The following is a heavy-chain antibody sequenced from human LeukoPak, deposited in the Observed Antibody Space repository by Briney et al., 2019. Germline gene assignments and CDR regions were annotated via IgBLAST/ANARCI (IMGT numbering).Heavy chain of an antibody. J-gene: IGHJ4*02. CDR3: ARSDIAAAGIFDY. D-gene: IGHD6-13*01. Sequence: GGSLRLSCAASGFTFSSYAMQWVRQAPGKGLEWVAVISYDGSNKYYADSVKGRFTISRDNSKNTLYLQMNSLRAEDTAVYYCARSDIAAAGIFDYWGQGTLVTVSS. CDR1: GFTFSSYA. CDR2: ISYDGSNK. V-gene: IGHV3-30-3*01.